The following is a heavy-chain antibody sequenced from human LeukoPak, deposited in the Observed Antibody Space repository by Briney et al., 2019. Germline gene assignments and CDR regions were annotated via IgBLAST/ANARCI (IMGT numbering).Heavy chain of an antibody. J-gene: IGHJ4*02. CDR1: GFTFRTYS. Sequence: GGSLRLSCAASGFTFRTYSMNWVRQAPGKGLEWVSSISSSTTYIYYADSVEGRFTISRDNTKNSLYLQMNSLRAEDTAAYYCAAGYTSGWYGDYWGQGTLVTVSS. CDR2: ISSSTTYI. V-gene: IGHV3-21*01. CDR3: AAGYTSGWYGDY. D-gene: IGHD6-19*01.